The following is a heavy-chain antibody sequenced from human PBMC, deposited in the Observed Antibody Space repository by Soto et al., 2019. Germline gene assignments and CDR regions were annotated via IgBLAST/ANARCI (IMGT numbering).Heavy chain of an antibody. D-gene: IGHD3-3*01. CDR2: IWYDGSNK. V-gene: IGHV3-33*01. CDR3: ARVYYGDYGMDV. J-gene: IGHJ6*02. Sequence: QVQLVESGGGVVQPGRSLRLSCAASGFTFSTYGMHWVRQAPGKGLEWVAVIWYDGSNKYYADSVKGRFTISRDNSKNTLYVQMNSLRAEDMAVYYCARVYYGDYGMDVWGQGTTVTVSS. CDR1: GFTFSTYG.